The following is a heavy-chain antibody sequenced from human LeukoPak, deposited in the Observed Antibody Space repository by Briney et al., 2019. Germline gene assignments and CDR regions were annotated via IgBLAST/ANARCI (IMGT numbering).Heavy chain of an antibody. D-gene: IGHD6-19*01. CDR3: TRVDNSGWYEVY. V-gene: IGHV3-49*04. Sequence: GGSLRLSCTASGFTFGDYVMSWVRQALGKGLEWIGFIRSKAYGGTTEYAASVKGRFTISRDDSKSIAYLQMNSLKTEDTAVYYCTRVDNSGWYEVYWGQGTLVTVSS. J-gene: IGHJ4*02. CDR2: IRSKAYGGTT. CDR1: GFTFGDYV.